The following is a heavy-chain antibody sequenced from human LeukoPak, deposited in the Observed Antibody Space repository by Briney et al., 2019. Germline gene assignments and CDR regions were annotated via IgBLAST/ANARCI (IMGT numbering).Heavy chain of an antibody. D-gene: IGHD2/OR15-2a*01. CDR1: GYIFTDYY. Sequence: ASVKVSCKASGYIFTDYYIHWVRQAPGQGLEWMGLIKANSGGTQYAQTFQGRVTMTGDASIKTIYMELSGLTSADSAIYYCARDPPLDSTAYLDYWGVGTLVTVPT. CDR2: IKANSGGT. CDR3: ARDPPLDSTAYLDY. J-gene: IGHJ4*02. V-gene: IGHV1-2*02.